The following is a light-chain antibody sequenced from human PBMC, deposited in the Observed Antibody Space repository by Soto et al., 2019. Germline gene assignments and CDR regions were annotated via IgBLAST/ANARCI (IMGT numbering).Light chain of an antibody. V-gene: IGKV1-5*03. CDR3: QHYNSYSEA. Sequence: DIQMTQSPSTLSGSVGDRVTITCRASQTISSWLAWYQQKPGKAPKLLIYKASTLKSGVPSRFSGSGSGTEFTLTISSLQHDDFATYYCQHYNSYSEAFGQGTKVYIK. CDR2: KAS. CDR1: QTISSW. J-gene: IGKJ1*01.